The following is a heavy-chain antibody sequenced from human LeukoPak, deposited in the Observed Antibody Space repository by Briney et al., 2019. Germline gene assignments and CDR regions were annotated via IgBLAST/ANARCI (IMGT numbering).Heavy chain of an antibody. CDR3: AREGYYYDSSGPIDY. D-gene: IGHD3-22*01. V-gene: IGHV4-31*03. Sequence: PSQTLSLTCTVSGGSISSGGYYWSWIRRRPGKGLEWMGYISHSGNTYYNPSLKSRLNISADTSRNQFSLKLRSVTAADTALYFCAREGYYYDSSGPIDYWGQGTRVTVSS. CDR2: ISHSGNT. J-gene: IGHJ4*02. CDR1: GGSISSGGYY.